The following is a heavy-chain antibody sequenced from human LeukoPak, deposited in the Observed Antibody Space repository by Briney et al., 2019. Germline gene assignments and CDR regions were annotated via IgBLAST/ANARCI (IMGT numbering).Heavy chain of an antibody. CDR3: AVVTSLGGFDN. Sequence: SVKVSCKASGGTFSSYAISWVRQAPGQGLEWMGRIIPIFGIANYAQKFQGRVTITADKSTSTAYMELSSLRSEDTAVYYCAVVTSLGGFDNWGQGTLVTVSS. CDR2: IIPIFGIA. D-gene: IGHD2-21*02. J-gene: IGHJ4*02. CDR1: GGTFSSYA. V-gene: IGHV1-69*04.